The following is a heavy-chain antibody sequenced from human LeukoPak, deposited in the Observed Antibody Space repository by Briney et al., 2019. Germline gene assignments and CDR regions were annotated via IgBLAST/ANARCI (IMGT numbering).Heavy chain of an antibody. Sequence: GGSLRLSCAASGFTFSSYSMNWVRQAPGKGPEWVSSISSSSSYIYYADSVKGRFTISRDNAKNSLYLQMNSLRAEDMALYYCAKAGGNYDEYYFDYWGQGTLVTVSS. CDR1: GFTFSSYS. J-gene: IGHJ4*02. CDR2: ISSSSSYI. V-gene: IGHV3-21*04. D-gene: IGHD1-7*01. CDR3: AKAGGNYDEYYFDY.